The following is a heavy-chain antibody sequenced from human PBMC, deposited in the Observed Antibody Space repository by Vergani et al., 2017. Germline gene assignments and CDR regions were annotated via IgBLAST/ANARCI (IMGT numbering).Heavy chain of an antibody. CDR1: GFTSAGYA. J-gene: IGHJ5*02. Sequence: EVQLEESGGGLVLPGRSLRLSCVASGFTSAGYAMHWVRQAPGKGLEWVSGISWNSNSIGYADSVKGRFTISRDNAKNSLYLQMNSLSAEDTALYYCAKXLGTSSGGGWFDPWGQGTLVTVSS. D-gene: IGHD6-6*01. CDR3: AKXLGTSSGGGWFDP. CDR2: ISWNSNSI. V-gene: IGHV3-9*02.